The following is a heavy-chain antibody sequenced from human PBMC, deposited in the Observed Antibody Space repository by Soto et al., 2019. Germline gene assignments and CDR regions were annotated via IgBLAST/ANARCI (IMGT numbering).Heavy chain of an antibody. CDR1: GGSISSGGYS. CDR3: ARDALYYDSSGYYSVLDY. V-gene: IGHV4-30-2*01. D-gene: IGHD3-22*01. J-gene: IGHJ4*02. Sequence: KTSETLSLTCAVSGGSISSGGYSWSWIRQPPGKGLEWIGYMYHSGSTYYNPSLKSRVTISIDRSKNQFSLKLSSVTAADTAVYYCARDALYYDSSGYYSVLDYWGQGTLVTVS. CDR2: MYHSGST.